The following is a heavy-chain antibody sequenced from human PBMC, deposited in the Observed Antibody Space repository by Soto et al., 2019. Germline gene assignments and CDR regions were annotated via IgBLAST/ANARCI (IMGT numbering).Heavy chain of an antibody. J-gene: IGHJ4*02. Sequence: QVQLQESGPGLVKPSGTLSVTCVVSGGSISSENWWSWVRQPPGKGLEWIGEIYHSGSTNFNPSLKSRVTMSVDKSMNQFSLNLNSVTAADTAVYYCPTMPGIVGATRFDYWGQGTLVTVSS. CDR3: PTMPGIVGATRFDY. CDR1: GGSISSENW. V-gene: IGHV4-4*02. CDR2: IYHSGST. D-gene: IGHD1-26*01.